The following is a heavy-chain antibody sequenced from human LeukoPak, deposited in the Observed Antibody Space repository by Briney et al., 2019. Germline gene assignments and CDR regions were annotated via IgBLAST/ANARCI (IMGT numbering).Heavy chain of an antibody. CDR2: INSDGSST. J-gene: IGHJ2*01. Sequence: GGSLRLSCAASGFTFSTYWMHWVRQAPGKGLVWVSRINSDGSSTRYADPVKGRFTISRDNAKNTLYLQMNSLRADDTAVYYCARDVNLLFFDVWGRGTLVTVSS. CDR3: ARDVNLLFFDV. CDR1: GFTFSTYW. D-gene: IGHD2/OR15-2a*01. V-gene: IGHV3-74*01.